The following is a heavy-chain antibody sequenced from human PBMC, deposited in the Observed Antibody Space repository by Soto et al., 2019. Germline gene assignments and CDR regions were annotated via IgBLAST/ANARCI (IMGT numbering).Heavy chain of an antibody. J-gene: IGHJ5*02. CDR3: ARGARIVVVPAAMPESQNWFDP. CDR1: GDSVSSNSAA. V-gene: IGHV6-1*01. D-gene: IGHD2-2*01. Sequence: SQTLSLTCAISGDSVSSNSAAWNWIRQSPSRGLEWLGRTYYRSKWYNDYAVSVKSRITINPDTSKNQFSLQLNSVTPEDTAVYYCARGARIVVVPAAMPESQNWFDPWGQGTLVTVSS. CDR2: TYYRSKWYN.